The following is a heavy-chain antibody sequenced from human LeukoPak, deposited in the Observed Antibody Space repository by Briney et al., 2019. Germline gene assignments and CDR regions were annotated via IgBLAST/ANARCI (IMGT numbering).Heavy chain of an antibody. Sequence: SETLSLTCGVSGGSISNTNWWSWVRLPPGQGLEWIGEISLTGLTHYNPSLESRVIVSLGKSKTQPSLNLTSVTAADTAVYYCSRENGAFSPFGYWGQGILVTV. CDR3: SRENGAFSPFGY. CDR1: GGSISNTNW. D-gene: IGHD2-8*01. V-gene: IGHV4-4*02. J-gene: IGHJ4*02. CDR2: ISLTGLT.